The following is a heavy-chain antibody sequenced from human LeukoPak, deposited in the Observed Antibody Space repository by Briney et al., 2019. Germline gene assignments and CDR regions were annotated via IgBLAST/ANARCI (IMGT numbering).Heavy chain of an antibody. D-gene: IGHD3-22*01. V-gene: IGHV3-23*01. CDR2: MSGSGGST. CDR3: AKARYYDSSGLGQH. CDR1: GFTFSSYA. Sequence: GESLRLSCAASGFTFSSYAMSWVRQAPGKGLEWVSAMSGSGGSTYYADCVKGRFTISRDNTKNTLYLQINSLRAEDTAVYYCAKARYYDSSGLGQHWGQGTLVTVSS. J-gene: IGHJ1*01.